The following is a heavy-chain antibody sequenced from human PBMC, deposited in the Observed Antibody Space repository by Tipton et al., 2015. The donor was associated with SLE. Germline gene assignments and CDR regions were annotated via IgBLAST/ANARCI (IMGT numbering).Heavy chain of an antibody. J-gene: IGHJ4*02. V-gene: IGHV4-61*02. CDR1: GDSIGTGNYY. Sequence: TLSLTCTVSGDSIGTGNYYWSWIRQPAGKGLEWIGRIYPSVSTNYNPSLKSQVTMSIDTSKNQFSLILSSVAAADTAVYYCARDVGGYNTGWFPYYFDYWGQGTLVTVSS. CDR2: IYPSVST. D-gene: IGHD2-8*02. CDR3: ARDVGGYNTGWFPYYFDY.